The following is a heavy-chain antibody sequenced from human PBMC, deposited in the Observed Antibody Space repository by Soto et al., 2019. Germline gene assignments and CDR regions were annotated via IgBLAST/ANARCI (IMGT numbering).Heavy chain of an antibody. Sequence: GESLKISCKGSGYSFTGYWIGWVRQMPGKGLEWMGIIYPGDSDTRYSPSFQGQVTISADKSISTAYLQWSSLKASDTAMYYCARSIPYCGGDCYSSGPKHAFDIWGQGTMVTVSS. CDR2: IYPGDSDT. J-gene: IGHJ3*02. V-gene: IGHV5-51*01. CDR1: GYSFTGYW. CDR3: ARSIPYCGGDCYSSGPKHAFDI. D-gene: IGHD2-21*02.